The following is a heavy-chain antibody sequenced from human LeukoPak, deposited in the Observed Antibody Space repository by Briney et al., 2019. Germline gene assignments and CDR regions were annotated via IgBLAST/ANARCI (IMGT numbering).Heavy chain of an antibody. Sequence: GGSLRLSCAASGSTFSTYAMSWVRQAPGKGLEWVSGISGSGDGTYYADSVKGRFTISRDNSKNMLFLQMNSLRAEDTAVYYCATSYGSNGYSLTFDYWGQGTLVTVSS. D-gene: IGHD3-22*01. CDR3: ATSYGSNGYSLTFDY. V-gene: IGHV3-23*01. CDR1: GSTFSTYA. J-gene: IGHJ4*02. CDR2: ISGSGDGT.